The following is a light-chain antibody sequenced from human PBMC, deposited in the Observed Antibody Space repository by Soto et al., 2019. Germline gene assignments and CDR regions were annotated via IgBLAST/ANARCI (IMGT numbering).Light chain of an antibody. J-gene: IGLJ1*01. CDR2: DVS. CDR1: SXDVGDYDY. Sequence: QSVLTQPRSVSGSPGQSVTISCTGTSXDVGDYDYVSWYQQHPGKAPKLMIYDVSKRPSGVPDRFSGSKSGNTASLTISGLQAEDEADYYCCSYAGSYTYVFGTGTKVTIL. CDR3: CSYAGSYTYV. V-gene: IGLV2-11*01.